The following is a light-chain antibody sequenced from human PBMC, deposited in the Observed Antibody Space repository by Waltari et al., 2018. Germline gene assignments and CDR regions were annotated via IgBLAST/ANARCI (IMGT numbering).Light chain of an antibody. Sequence: QSALTQPASVSGSPGQSITISCTGSSRDVGGDDSVSWYEDHPGQAPKVIIYDVNKRPSGVSDRFSGSKSGNTASLTIYGLQAEDEATFYCSSQSTKNGVIFGGGTKVTVL. CDR3: SSQSTKNGVI. J-gene: IGLJ2*01. V-gene: IGLV2-14*03. CDR1: SRDVGGDDS. CDR2: DVN.